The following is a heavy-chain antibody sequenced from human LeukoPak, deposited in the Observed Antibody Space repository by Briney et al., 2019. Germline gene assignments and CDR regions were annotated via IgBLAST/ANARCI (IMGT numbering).Heavy chain of an antibody. CDR1: GDSIRSYY. CDR3: ARSGSWGAFDI. V-gene: IGHV4-59*01. Sequence: SETLSLTCTVSGDSIRSYYWSWIRQSPGKGLEWIGYIYYSGSTNYNPSLKSRITISVDRSKNQFSLKLSSMTAADTAVYYCARSGSWGAFDIWGQGTMVTVSS. CDR2: IYYSGST. J-gene: IGHJ3*02. D-gene: IGHD7-27*01.